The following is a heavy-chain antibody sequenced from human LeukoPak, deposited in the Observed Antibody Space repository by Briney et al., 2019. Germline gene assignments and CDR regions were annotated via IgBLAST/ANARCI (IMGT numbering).Heavy chain of an antibody. D-gene: IGHD3-22*01. CDR2: IKSKTAGGTT. CDR3: ARDPDYYDSSGYYNLDY. Sequence: AGSLRLSCAASGFTFSNAWMSWVRQAPGKGLEWVGRIKSKTAGGTTDYAAPVKGRSTISRDDSKTTLYLQMNSLRAEDTAVYYCARDPDYYDSSGYYNLDYWGQGTLVTVSS. J-gene: IGHJ4*02. CDR1: GFTFSNAW. V-gene: IGHV3-15*01.